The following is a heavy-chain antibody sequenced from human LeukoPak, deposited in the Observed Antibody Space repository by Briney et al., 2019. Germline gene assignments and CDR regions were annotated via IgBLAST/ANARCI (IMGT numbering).Heavy chain of an antibody. D-gene: IGHD2-2*01. CDR1: GFTFSSYT. CDR3: ARVAGYCSSTSSCYFDY. V-gene: IGHV3-21*01. J-gene: IGHJ4*02. CDR2: ISSSSSYV. Sequence: GGSLRVSCAASGFTFSSYTMSWLRQAPGKGLEWVSSISSSSSYVYYADSVKGRFTISRDNAKNSLYLQVNSLRAEDTAVYYCARVAGYCSSTSSCYFDYWGQGTLVTVSS.